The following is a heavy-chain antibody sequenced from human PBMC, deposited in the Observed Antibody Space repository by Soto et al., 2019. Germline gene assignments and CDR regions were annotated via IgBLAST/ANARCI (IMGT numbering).Heavy chain of an antibody. CDR1: GFTFSDYG. J-gene: IGHJ5*02. D-gene: IGHD3-16*01. Sequence: QVQLVESGGGVVQPGRSLRLSCVASGFTFSDYGMHWVRQTPGKGLEWGALIWHDGNEKYYADSAKGRFTVSRDNSKNTLYLQMKSLRAADTALYYCAREFGQYGNYRFDPWGQGTLVAVSS. CDR2: IWHDGNEK. CDR3: AREFGQYGNYRFDP. V-gene: IGHV3-33*01.